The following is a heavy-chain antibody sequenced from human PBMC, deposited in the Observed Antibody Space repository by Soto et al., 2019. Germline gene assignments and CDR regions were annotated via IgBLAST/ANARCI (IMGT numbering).Heavy chain of an antibody. V-gene: IGHV4-61*08. J-gene: IGHJ4*02. CDR2: ISHSGST. CDR3: ARVVRDYDIVTGYYIGQYFDF. D-gene: IGHD3-9*01. Sequence: SETLCLTWTVAGGSIISRGKYWTWIRQHPGKGLEWIGYISHSGSTNYNPSLKSRVTISVDKSKNQFSLKMSSVTAADTAVYYCARVVRDYDIVTGYYIGQYFDFWSQGTRVTVSS. CDR1: GGSIISRGKY.